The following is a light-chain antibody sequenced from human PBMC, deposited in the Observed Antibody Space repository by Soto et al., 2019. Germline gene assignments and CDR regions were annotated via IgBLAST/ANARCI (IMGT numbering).Light chain of an antibody. J-gene: IGLJ2*01. Sequence: QSALTQPASVSGSPGQSITLSCTGTSSDVGGYNFVSWYQQHPGTAPKLMIYDVTNRPSGVSNRFSGSKSGNTASLTISGLQPEDEADYYCSSYTRSSTVVFGGGTKLTVL. CDR3: SSYTRSSTVV. V-gene: IGLV2-14*01. CDR2: DVT. CDR1: SSDVGGYNF.